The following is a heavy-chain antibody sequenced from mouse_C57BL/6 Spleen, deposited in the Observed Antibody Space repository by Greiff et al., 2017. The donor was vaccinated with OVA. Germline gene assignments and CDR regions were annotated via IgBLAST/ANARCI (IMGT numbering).Heavy chain of an antibody. V-gene: IGHV1-64*01. CDR3: AREGAYYSNPAWFAY. J-gene: IGHJ3*01. Sequence: VQLKQPGAELVKPGASVKLSCKASVYTFTSYWMHWVQQRPGQGLEWLGMIHPNSGSTNYNEKFKSKATLTVDKASSTAYMQLRSLTSEDSAVYYCAREGAYYSNPAWFAYWGQGTLVTVSA. CDR2: IHPNSGST. D-gene: IGHD2-5*01. CDR1: VYTFTSYW.